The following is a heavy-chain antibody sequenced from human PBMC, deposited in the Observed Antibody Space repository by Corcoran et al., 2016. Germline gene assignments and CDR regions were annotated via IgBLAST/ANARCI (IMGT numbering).Heavy chain of an antibody. V-gene: IGHV2-26*01. CDR2: IFSNDDI. CDR3: ARFLTESSDYDIVTGYYSYDY. Sequence: QVTLKESGPVLVKPTETLTLTCTVSGFSLSNARMGVSWIRQPPGTALEWLAHIFSNDDISYSTSLKSRRTISKDTSKSQVVLTMTNMDPVDTARYYCARFLTESSDYDIVTGYYSYDYWGQGTLVTVSS. D-gene: IGHD3-9*01. CDR1: GFSLSNARMG. J-gene: IGHJ4*02.